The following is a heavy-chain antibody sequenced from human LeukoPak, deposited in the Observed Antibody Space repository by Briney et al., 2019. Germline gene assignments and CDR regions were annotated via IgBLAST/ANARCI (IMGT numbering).Heavy chain of an antibody. CDR3: ARASSASWVFDY. J-gene: IGHJ4*02. Sequence: GGSLRLSCAASGFTFSSSIMNWVRQAPGKGLEWVSSVSSGGSYIYYADSVKGRFTISRDNAKNSLYLQMNSLRAEDTALYYCARASSASWVFDYWGQGTLVTVSS. V-gene: IGHV3-21*01. D-gene: IGHD3-16*01. CDR2: VSSGGSYI. CDR1: GFTFSSSI.